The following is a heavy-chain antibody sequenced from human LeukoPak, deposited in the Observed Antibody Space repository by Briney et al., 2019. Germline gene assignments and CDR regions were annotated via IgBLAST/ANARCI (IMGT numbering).Heavy chain of an antibody. CDR3: TRDESSRDDSGGYHY. V-gene: IGHV4-4*07. Sequence: SQTLSLTCAVSSASVTSHHWAWIRQPAGKGRQGGGRVHFSGSTNDNPSLSSRVAISLDKSKNEVSLTLKSVSAADTAVCYCTRDESSRDDSGGYHYWGRGVLVTVSS. CDR1: SASVTSHH. CDR2: VHFSGST. J-gene: IGHJ4*02. D-gene: IGHD3-22*01.